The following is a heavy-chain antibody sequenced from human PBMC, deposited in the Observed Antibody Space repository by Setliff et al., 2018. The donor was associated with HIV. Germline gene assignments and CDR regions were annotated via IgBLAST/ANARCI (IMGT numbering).Heavy chain of an antibody. CDR2: LSGNGGST. J-gene: IGHJ4*02. D-gene: IGHD3-22*01. CDR3: AKACDSSGYCYFDY. Sequence: PGGSLRLSCAASGFTFSNYAMSWVRQAPGKGLQWVSTLSGNGGSTYYADSVKGRFAISRDDSKNTLFLQMNSLRVEDTAVYYCAKACDSSGYCYFDYWGQGTLVTVSS. V-gene: IGHV3-23*01. CDR1: GFTFSNYA.